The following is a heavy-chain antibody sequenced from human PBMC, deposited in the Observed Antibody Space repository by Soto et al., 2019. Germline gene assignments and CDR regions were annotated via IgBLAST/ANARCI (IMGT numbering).Heavy chain of an antibody. CDR2: IFSSGSP. CDR3: ARVAGTSYHNHMDV. Sequence: QVHLQESGPGLVRPSETLSLTCTVSGVSLKTYYWSWIRLPPGGGLDWIGYIFSSGSPNYNPSLRSRVTMSVETSNNQFSLKMSSVTAADTAVYYCARVAGTSYHNHMDVWDKGTTVTVSS. CDR1: GVSLKTYY. D-gene: IGHD6-19*01. J-gene: IGHJ6*03. V-gene: IGHV4-59*01.